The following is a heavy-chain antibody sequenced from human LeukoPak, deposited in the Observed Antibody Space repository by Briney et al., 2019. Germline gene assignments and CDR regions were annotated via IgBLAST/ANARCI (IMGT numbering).Heavy chain of an antibody. CDR3: AKAPVTTCSGAYCYPFDY. V-gene: IGHV3-23*01. J-gene: IGHJ4*02. CDR2: ISVSGNT. Sequence: GGSLRLSCAASGFTLSSYAMSWVRQGPGKGLEWVSAISVSGNTYHADSVKGRFTISRDSYKNTLYLQMNRLRAEDAAVYYCAKAPVTTCSGAYCYPFDYWGQGTLVTVSS. D-gene: IGHD2-15*01. CDR1: GFTLSSYA.